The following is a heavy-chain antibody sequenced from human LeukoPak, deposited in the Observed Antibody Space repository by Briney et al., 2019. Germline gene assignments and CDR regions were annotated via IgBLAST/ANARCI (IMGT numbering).Heavy chain of an antibody. D-gene: IGHD3-10*01. CDR3: ASNYGSGSYSRY. CDR1: GFTFSSYS. J-gene: IGHJ4*02. CDR2: ISSSSSYI. V-gene: IGHV3-21*01. Sequence: GGSLRLSCAASGFTFSSYSMNWVRQAPGKGLEWVSSISSSSSYIYYADSVKGRFTISRDNAKNSLYLQMNSLRVEDTAVYYCASNYGSGSYSRYWGQGTLVTVSS.